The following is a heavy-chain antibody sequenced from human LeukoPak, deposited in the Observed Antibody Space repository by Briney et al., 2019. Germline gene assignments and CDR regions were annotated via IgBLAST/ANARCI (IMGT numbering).Heavy chain of an antibody. J-gene: IGHJ5*02. Sequence: GGSLRLSCVASGFTFRNYYMSWVRQAPGKGLEWVANINQDGDERNYVDSVNGRFTISRDNAKNSVTLQMISLRAEDTAVYYCASLVRGVIPSMEFDPWGQGTLVTVSS. CDR3: ASLVRGVIPSMEFDP. D-gene: IGHD3-10*01. CDR1: GFTFRNYY. CDR2: INQDGDER. V-gene: IGHV3-7*03.